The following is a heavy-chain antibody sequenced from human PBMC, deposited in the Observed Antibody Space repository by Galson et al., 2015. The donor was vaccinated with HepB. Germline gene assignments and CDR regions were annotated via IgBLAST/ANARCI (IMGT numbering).Heavy chain of an antibody. D-gene: IGHD1-26*01. CDR2: IIPIFGTA. J-gene: IGHJ4*02. CDR1: GGTFSRYA. CDR3: ARGGYSGSYLPFDY. V-gene: IGHV1-69*13. Sequence: SVKVSCKASGGTFSRYAISWVRQAPGQGLGWMGGIIPIFGTANYAQKFQGRVTITADESTSTAYMELSSLRSEDTAVYYCARGGYSGSYLPFDYWGQGTLVTVSS.